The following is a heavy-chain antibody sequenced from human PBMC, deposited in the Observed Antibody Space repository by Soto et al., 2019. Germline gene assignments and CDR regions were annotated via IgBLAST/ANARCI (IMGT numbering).Heavy chain of an antibody. CDR2: GGT. V-gene: IGHV1-2*04. J-gene: IGHJ4*02. D-gene: IGHD1-26*01. CDR3: ARQGGGSYYTY. Sequence: GGTNYAQKFQGWVTMTRDTSISTAYMELSRLRSDDTAVYYCARQGGGSYYTYWGQGTLVTVSS.